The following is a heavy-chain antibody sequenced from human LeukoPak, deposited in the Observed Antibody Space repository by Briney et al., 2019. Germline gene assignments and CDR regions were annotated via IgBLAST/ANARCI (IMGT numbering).Heavy chain of an antibody. V-gene: IGHV3-23*01. CDR3: AKDRASPYIVVVKGYFDY. J-gene: IGHJ4*02. D-gene: IGHD2-21*01. CDR1: GFTFSSSG. CDR2: ITGSGGNT. Sequence: PGGSLRLSCAASGFTFSSSGMSWVRQAPGRGLEWVSGITGSGGNTYYADSVKGRFTISRDNSKNTLYLQMNSLRAEDTAVYYCAKDRASPYIVVVKGYFDYWGQGTLVTVSS.